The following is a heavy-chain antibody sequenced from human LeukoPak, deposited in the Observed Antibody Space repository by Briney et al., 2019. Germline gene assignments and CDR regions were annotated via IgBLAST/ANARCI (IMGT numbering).Heavy chain of an antibody. CDR2: IYAGGST. V-gene: IGHV3-53*01. CDR1: GFTVSSNY. Sequence: PGESLRLSCAASGFTVSSNYMSWVRQAPGKGLEWVSFIYAGGSTYCADSVKGRFTISRDNSKNTLYLQMNSLRAEDTAVYFCARRYGSGWYDYWGQGTLVTVSS. CDR3: ARRYGSGWYDY. J-gene: IGHJ4*02. D-gene: IGHD6-19*01.